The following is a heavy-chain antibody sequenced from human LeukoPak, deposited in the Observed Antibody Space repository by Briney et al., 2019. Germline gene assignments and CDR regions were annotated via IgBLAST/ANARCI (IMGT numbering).Heavy chain of an antibody. Sequence: ASVTVSCKASAYSFTSYSLHWLRQAPGQRLEWMGWINPGNGKTKYSQKFQGRVTITRDTSASTAYMELSSLRSEDTAVYYCARDYWGGPFDYWGQGTLVTVSS. D-gene: IGHD7-27*01. V-gene: IGHV1-3*01. J-gene: IGHJ4*02. CDR1: AYSFTSYS. CDR2: INPGNGKT. CDR3: ARDYWGGPFDY.